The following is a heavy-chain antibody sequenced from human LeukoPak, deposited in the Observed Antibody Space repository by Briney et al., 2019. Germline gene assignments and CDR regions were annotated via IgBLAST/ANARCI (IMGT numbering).Heavy chain of an antibody. V-gene: IGHV5-51*01. CDR2: IYPGDSDT. CDR1: GYSFTSYM. Sequence: GESLKISCKGSGYSFTSYMIGWVRQMPGKVLEWMGIIYPGDSDTGDSPSFQGQVTISADKSISTAYLQWSSLKASDTAMYYCARLYSYYGSGSYYNDAFDIWGQGTMVTVSS. CDR3: ARLYSYYGSGSYYNDAFDI. J-gene: IGHJ3*02. D-gene: IGHD3-10*01.